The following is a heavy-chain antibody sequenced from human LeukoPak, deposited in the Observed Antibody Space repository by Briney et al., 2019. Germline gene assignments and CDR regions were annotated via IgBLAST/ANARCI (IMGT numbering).Heavy chain of an antibody. Sequence: PSETLSLTCAVYGGSFSGYYWSWIRQPPGKGLEWIGEINHSGSTNYNPSLKSRVTISVDTSKNQFSLKLSSVTAADTAVYYCARGIAAARTELGGYYFDYWGQGTLVTVSS. V-gene: IGHV4-34*01. CDR2: INHSGST. CDR3: ARGIAAARTELGGYYFDY. CDR1: GGSFSGYY. J-gene: IGHJ4*02. D-gene: IGHD6-13*01.